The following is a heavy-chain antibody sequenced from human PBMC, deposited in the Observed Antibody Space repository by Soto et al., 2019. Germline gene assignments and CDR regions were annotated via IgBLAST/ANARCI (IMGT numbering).Heavy chain of an antibody. V-gene: IGHV1-2*02. Sequence: ASVKVSCKASGYTFTDYSLHWVRQAPGQGLEWMGWINPASGVTVEAQDFEGRVTMTRDTSINTAYMELSSLRSEDTAVYYCATNPYDSSALVDYWGQGTLVTVSS. D-gene: IGHD3-22*01. J-gene: IGHJ4*02. CDR3: ATNPYDSSALVDY. CDR1: GYTFTDYS. CDR2: INPASGVT.